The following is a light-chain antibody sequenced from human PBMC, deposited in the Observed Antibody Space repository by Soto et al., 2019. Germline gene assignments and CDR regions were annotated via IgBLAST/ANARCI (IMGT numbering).Light chain of an antibody. J-gene: IGLJ1*01. CDR2: EGS. CDR3: CSYAGSSTSYV. Sequence: QSALTQPASVSGSPGQSITISCTGTSSDVGSYNLVSWYQQHPGKAPKLMIYEGSKRPSGVSNRFSGSKSGNTASLTISGLQAEYEADYYCCSYAGSSTSYVFGTGTNVTVL. CDR1: SSDVGSYNL. V-gene: IGLV2-23*01.